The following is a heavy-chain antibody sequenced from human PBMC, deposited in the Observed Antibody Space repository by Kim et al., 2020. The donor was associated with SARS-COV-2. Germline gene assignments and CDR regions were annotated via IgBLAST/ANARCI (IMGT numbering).Heavy chain of an antibody. CDR3: ASWRYSYGLGGLFDY. D-gene: IGHD5-18*01. Sequence: SETLSLTCTVSGGSISSGSYYWSWIRQPAGKGLEWIGRIYTSGSTNYNPSLKSRVTISVDTSKNQFSLKLSSVTAADTAVYYCASWRYSYGLGGLFDYWGQGTLVTVSS. CDR2: IYTSGST. CDR1: GGSISSGSYY. J-gene: IGHJ4*02. V-gene: IGHV4-61*02.